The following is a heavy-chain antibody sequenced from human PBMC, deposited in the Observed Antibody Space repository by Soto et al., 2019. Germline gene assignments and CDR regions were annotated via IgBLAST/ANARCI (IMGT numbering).Heavy chain of an antibody. Sequence: GGSLRLSCAASGFTFSSYGMHWVRQAPGKGLEWVAVIWYDGSNKYYADSVKGRFTISRDNSKNTLYLQMNSLRAEDTAVHYCARDHVAAAGTPFDYWGQGTLVTVSS. V-gene: IGHV3-33*01. J-gene: IGHJ4*02. CDR3: ARDHVAAAGTPFDY. CDR2: IWYDGSNK. CDR1: GFTFSSYG. D-gene: IGHD6-13*01.